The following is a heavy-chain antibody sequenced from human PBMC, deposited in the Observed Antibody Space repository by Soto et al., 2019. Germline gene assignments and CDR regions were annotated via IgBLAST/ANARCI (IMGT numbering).Heavy chain of an antibody. V-gene: IGHV1-69*01. Sequence: QVQLVQSGAEVKKPGSSVKVSCKASGATFSSYAISWVRQAPGQGLEWMGGIIPIFGTANYAQKFQGRVTITADESTSTAYMELSSLRSEDTAVYYCARVTPLNWGYNCFDPWGQGTLVTVSS. CDR2: IIPIFGTA. CDR3: ARVTPLNWGYNCFDP. J-gene: IGHJ5*02. D-gene: IGHD7-27*01. CDR1: GATFSSYA.